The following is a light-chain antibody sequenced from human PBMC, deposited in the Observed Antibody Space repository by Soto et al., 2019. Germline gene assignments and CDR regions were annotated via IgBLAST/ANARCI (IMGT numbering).Light chain of an antibody. CDR3: QQYGSSPRT. V-gene: IGKV3-20*01. CDR1: QSVSSSY. Sequence: EIVLTQSPGTLSLSPGERATLSCRASQSVSSSYLAWYPQKPGQAPRLLIYDASSRATGIPDRFSGSGSGTDFNLTISRLEPEDFAVYYCQQYGSSPRTFGQGTKVEIK. CDR2: DAS. J-gene: IGKJ1*01.